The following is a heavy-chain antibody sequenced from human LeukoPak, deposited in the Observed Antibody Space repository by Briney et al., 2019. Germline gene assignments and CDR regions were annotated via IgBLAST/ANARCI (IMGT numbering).Heavy chain of an antibody. CDR2: IIPIFGTA. J-gene: IGHJ4*02. CDR3: ARGKVYDFWSGDSDYFDY. CDR1: GGTFSSYA. Sequence: ASVKVSCKASGGTFSSYAISWVRQAPGQGLEWMGGIIPIFGTANYAQKFQGRVTITTDESTSTAYMELSSLRSEDTAVYYCARGKVYDFWSGDSDYFDYWGQGTLVTVSS. V-gene: IGHV1-69*05. D-gene: IGHD3-3*01.